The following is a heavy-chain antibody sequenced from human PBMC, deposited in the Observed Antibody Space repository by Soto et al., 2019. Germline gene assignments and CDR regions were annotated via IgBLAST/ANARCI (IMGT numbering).Heavy chain of an antibody. D-gene: IGHD3-22*01. CDR3: ARGSGSGYYWHYLDY. CDR2: IYTSGST. J-gene: IGHJ4*02. CDR1: GGAISSYH. Sequence: SESLSLTCTAAGGAISSYHWSWIRQPAGKGLEWIGRIYTSGSTNYNPSLKSRVPMSVDTSKNQFSLKLSSVTAADTAVYYCARGSGSGYYWHYLDYWGQGTLVTASS. V-gene: IGHV4-4*07.